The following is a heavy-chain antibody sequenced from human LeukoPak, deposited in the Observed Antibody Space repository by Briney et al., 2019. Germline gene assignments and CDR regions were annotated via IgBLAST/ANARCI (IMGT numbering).Heavy chain of an antibody. CDR3: ARDPSNSVGNRVYFDF. D-gene: IGHD5/OR15-5a*01. CDR2: ISCYDGTT. Sequence: ASVKVSCEASGYTFRSHAISWVRQAPGQGLEWMGWISCYDGTTKCTQKFQGRVTLTTDTSTRTAYMELRNLRSDDTAVYYCARDPSNSVGNRVYFDFWGQGTLVTVSS. CDR1: GYTFRSHA. J-gene: IGHJ4*02. V-gene: IGHV1-18*01.